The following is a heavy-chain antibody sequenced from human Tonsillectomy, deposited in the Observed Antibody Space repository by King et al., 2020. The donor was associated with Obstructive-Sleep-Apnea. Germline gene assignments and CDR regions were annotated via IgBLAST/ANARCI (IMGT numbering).Heavy chain of an antibody. CDR3: ARQVGATLFDY. V-gene: IGHV3-11*06. CDR1: GFTFSDYY. CDR2: ISSSSSYT. D-gene: IGHD1-26*01. Sequence: VQLVESGGGLVKPGGSVSLSCAASGFTFSDYYMGWFRQAPGKGREWVAYISSSSSYTTYAESVKGRFTIPRDNAKHSLYLQMNSLRAEDTAVYYCARQVGATLFDYWGQGTLVTVSS. J-gene: IGHJ4*02.